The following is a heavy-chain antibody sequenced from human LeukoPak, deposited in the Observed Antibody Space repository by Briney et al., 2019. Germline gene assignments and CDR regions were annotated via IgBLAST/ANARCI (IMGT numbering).Heavy chain of an antibody. J-gene: IGHJ6*04. CDR3: ARGNSCSSTSCYAGYYYYGMDV. CDR2: IYHSGST. V-gene: IGHV4-38-2*01. D-gene: IGHD2-2*01. Sequence: SETLSLACAVSGYSINSGYYWGWIRQPPGKGLEWIGSIYHSGSTYYNPSFKSRVTISVDTSKNQFSLKLSSVTAADTAVYYCARGNSCSSTSCYAGYYYYGMDVWGKGTTVTVSS. CDR1: GYSINSGYY.